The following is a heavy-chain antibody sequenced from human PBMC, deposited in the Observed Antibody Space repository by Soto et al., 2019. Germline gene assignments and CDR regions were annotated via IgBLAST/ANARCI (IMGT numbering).Heavy chain of an antibody. CDR1: GFTVSSNY. Sequence: PGGSLRLSCAASGFTVSSNYMSWVRQAPGKGLEWVSVIYSGGSTYYADSVKGRFTISRDNSKNTLYLQMNSLRAEDTAEYYCARESMVGGSIGGGAFDIWGQGTMVTVSS. D-gene: IGHD3-10*02. V-gene: IGHV3-53*01. CDR3: ARESMVGGSIGGGAFDI. J-gene: IGHJ3*02. CDR2: IYSGGST.